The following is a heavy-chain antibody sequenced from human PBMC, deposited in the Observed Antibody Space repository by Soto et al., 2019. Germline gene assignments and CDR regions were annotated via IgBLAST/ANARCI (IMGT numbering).Heavy chain of an antibody. D-gene: IGHD5-12*01. V-gene: IGHV1-69*13. CDR2: IIPIFGTA. CDR3: ARASGYEGNYYYYGMDV. J-gene: IGHJ6*02. Sequence: SVKVSCKASGGTFSSYAISWVRQAPGQGLEWMGGIIPIFGTANYAQKFQGRVTITADESTSTAYMELSSLRSEDTAVYYCARASGYEGNYYYYGMDVWGQGTTVTVSS. CDR1: GGTFSSYA.